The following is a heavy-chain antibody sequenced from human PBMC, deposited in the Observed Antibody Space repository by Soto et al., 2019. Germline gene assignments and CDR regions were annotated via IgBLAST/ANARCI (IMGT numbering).Heavy chain of an antibody. CDR3: ARVAEIGGSSWCYFDY. V-gene: IGHV4-31*03. Sequence: SETLSLTCTVSSGSISSGGYYWSWIRQHPGKGLEWIGYIYYSGSTYYNPSLKSRVTISVDTSKNQFSLKLSSVTAADTAVYYCARVAEIGGSSWCYFDYWGQGTLVTVSS. J-gene: IGHJ4*02. CDR2: IYYSGST. CDR1: SGSISSGGYY. D-gene: IGHD6-13*01.